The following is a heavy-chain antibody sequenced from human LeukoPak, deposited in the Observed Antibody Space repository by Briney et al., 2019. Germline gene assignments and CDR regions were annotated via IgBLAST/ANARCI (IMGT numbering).Heavy chain of an antibody. CDR1: GFIFSNFE. D-gene: IGHD3-22*01. CDR2: ISHTGDI. Sequence: PGGCLRLSCAASGFIFSNFEMNWVRQAPGKGLEWVSHISHTGDIKYADSVKGRFTISRDNSKNSQYLQMTSLRAEDTAVYYCARSSGSSRPFDSWGQGILVTVSS. CDR3: ARSSGSSRPFDS. J-gene: IGHJ5*01. V-gene: IGHV3-48*03.